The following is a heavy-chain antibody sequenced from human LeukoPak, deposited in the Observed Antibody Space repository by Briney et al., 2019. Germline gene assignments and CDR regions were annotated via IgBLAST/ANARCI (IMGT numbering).Heavy chain of an antibody. J-gene: IGHJ4*02. D-gene: IGHD3-22*01. CDR2: IYAGDSDA. CDR3: ASGPFYDTRNYCDY. Sequence: GESLKISCKGSGYSLTKYWIGWVRQMPGKGLEWMGTIYAGDSDARYSPSFQGQVTISADKSINTAYLQWNGLKASDTAMYYCASGPFYDTRNYCDYWGQGTLVTVSS. CDR1: GYSLTKYW. V-gene: IGHV5-51*01.